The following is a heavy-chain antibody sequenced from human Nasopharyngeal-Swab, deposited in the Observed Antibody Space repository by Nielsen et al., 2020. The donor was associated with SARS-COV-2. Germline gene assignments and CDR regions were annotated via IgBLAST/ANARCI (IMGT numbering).Heavy chain of an antibody. CDR2: MNPNSGNT. D-gene: IGHD2-2*01. V-gene: IGHV1-8*03. J-gene: IGHJ6*02. Sequence: ASVKVSCKASGGTFSSYAISWVRQAPGQGLEWMGWMNPNSGNTGYAQKFQGRVTITRNTSISTAYMELSSLRSEDTAVYYCARVYCSSTSCFDGMDVWGQGTTVTVSS. CDR3: ARVYCSSTSCFDGMDV. CDR1: GGTFSSYA.